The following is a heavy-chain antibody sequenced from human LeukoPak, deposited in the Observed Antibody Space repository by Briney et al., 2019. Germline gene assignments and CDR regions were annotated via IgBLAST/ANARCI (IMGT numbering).Heavy chain of an antibody. CDR2: ISGYGGST. Sequence: GGSLRLSCAASGFTFDDYAMHWVRQPPGKGLEWVSLISGYGGSTYYADSVKGRFAISRDNSKNSLYLQMNSLRTEDTALYHCAKAPGFCSTTSCPGDYWGQGTLVAVSS. D-gene: IGHD2-2*01. CDR3: AKAPGFCSTTSCPGDY. CDR1: GFTFDDYA. V-gene: IGHV3-43*02. J-gene: IGHJ4*02.